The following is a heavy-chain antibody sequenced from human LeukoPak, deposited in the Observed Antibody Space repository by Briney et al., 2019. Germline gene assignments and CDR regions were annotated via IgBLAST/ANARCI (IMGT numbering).Heavy chain of an antibody. V-gene: IGHV1-18*04. J-gene: IGHJ6*04. CDR1: GYTFTSYG. CDR2: ISAYNGNT. CDR3: ARDRPRPYYYGMDV. Sequence: ASVKVSSKASGYTFTSYGISWVRQAPGQGLEWMGWISAYNGNTNYAQKLQGRVTMTTDTSTSTAYMELRSLRSDDTAVYYCARDRPRPYYYGMDVWGKGTTVTVSS.